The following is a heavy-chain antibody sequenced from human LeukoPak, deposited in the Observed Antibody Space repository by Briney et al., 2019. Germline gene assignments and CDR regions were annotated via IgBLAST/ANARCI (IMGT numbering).Heavy chain of an antibody. CDR2: IIPIFGTA. D-gene: IGHD1-14*01. V-gene: IGHV1-69*05. J-gene: IGHJ4*02. CDR1: GGTFSSYA. CDR3: ARRTKRIIDDY. Sequence: ASVKVSCKASGGTFSSYAISWVRQAPGQGLEWMGGIIPIFGTANYAQKLQGRVTMTTDTSTSTAYMELRSLRSDDTAVYYCARRTKRIIDDYWGQGTLVTVSS.